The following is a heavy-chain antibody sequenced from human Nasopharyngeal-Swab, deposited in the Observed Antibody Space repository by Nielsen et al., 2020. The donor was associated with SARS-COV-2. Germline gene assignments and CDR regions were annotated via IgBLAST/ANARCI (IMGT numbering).Heavy chain of an antibody. CDR2: ISCDGSNA. J-gene: IGHJ5*02. Sequence: VRQAPGKGLEWVAVISCDGSNAYYADSVKGRLTISRDNSENTLYLQVNSLRTEDTAVYYCARDSRRYCSSTSCYMGNWFDPWGQGTLVTVSS. V-gene: IGHV3-30-3*01. D-gene: IGHD2-2*02. CDR3: ARDSRRYCSSTSCYMGNWFDP.